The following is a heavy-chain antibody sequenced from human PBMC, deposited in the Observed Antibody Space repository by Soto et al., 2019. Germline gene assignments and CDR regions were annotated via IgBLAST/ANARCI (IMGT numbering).Heavy chain of an antibody. CDR3: ATRGYCSGGSCYSGYYGMDV. J-gene: IGHJ6*02. D-gene: IGHD2-15*01. CDR2: IKQDGSEK. CDR1: GFTFSSYW. V-gene: IGHV3-7*01. Sequence: AGGSLRLSCAASGFTFSSYWMSWVRQAPGKGLEWVANIKQDGSEKYYVDSVKGRFTISRDNAKNSLYLQMNSLRAEDTAVYYCATRGYCSGGSCYSGYYGMDVWGQGTTVTVSS.